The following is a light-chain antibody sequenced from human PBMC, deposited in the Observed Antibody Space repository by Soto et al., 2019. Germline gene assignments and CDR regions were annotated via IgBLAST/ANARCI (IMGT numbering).Light chain of an antibody. CDR2: AVS. J-gene: IGLJ1*01. CDR1: SSDVGYYDY. CDR3: SSYTSSSTLGV. V-gene: IGLV2-14*01. Sequence: QSVLNQPASVSGSPGQSITISCTGTSSDVGYYDYVSWYQQHPGKAPKLMIYAVSSRPSGVSNRFSGSKSGNTASLTISGLQAEDEADYYCSSYTSSSTLGVFGTGTKVTVL.